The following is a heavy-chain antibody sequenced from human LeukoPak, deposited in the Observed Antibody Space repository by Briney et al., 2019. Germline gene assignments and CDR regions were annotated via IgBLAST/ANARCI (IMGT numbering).Heavy chain of an antibody. CDR1: GFTLSDHY. D-gene: IGHD3-3*01. J-gene: IGHJ6*03. CDR2: TRSKANSYTT. CDR3: TRESDDYDFWSGYPPYYYYYMDF. Sequence: GGSLRLSCAASGFTLSDHYMDWVRQAPGKGLEWVGRTRSKANSYTTEYAPSVKGRFTISRDDSKNSLYLQMNSLKTDATAVYYCTRESDDYDFWSGYPPYYYYYMDFWGKGTTVTVSS. V-gene: IGHV3-72*01.